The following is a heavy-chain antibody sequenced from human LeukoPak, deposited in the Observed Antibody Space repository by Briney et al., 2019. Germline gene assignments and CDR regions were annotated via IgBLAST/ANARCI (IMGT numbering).Heavy chain of an antibody. J-gene: IGHJ3*02. CDR2: ISYDGSNK. D-gene: IGHD2-15*01. CDR1: GFTFSSYA. Sequence: GGSLRLSCAASGFTFSSYAMHWVRQAPGKGLEGVAVISYDGSNKYYADSVKGRFTISRDNAKNSLYLQMNSLRAEDTAVYYCARDMGYCSGGSCPNDAFDIWGQGTMVTVSS. CDR3: ARDMGYCSGGSCPNDAFDI. V-gene: IGHV3-30*04.